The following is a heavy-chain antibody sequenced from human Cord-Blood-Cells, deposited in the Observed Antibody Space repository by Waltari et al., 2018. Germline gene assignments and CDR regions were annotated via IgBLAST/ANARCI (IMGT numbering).Heavy chain of an antibody. D-gene: IGHD4-17*01. CDR3: ARGHYGDYWVFDP. Sequence: QVQLVQSGAEVKKPGASVKVSCKASGYTFTGYYMHWVRQASGQGLEWMGRINPNSGGTNYAQKFRGRVTMTRDTSISTAYMELSRLRSDDTAVYYCARGHYGDYWVFDPWGQGTLVTVSS. V-gene: IGHV1-2*06. CDR2: INPNSGGT. J-gene: IGHJ5*02. CDR1: GYTFTGYY.